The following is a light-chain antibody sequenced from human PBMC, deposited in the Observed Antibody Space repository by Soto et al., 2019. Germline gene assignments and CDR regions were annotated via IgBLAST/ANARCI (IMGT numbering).Light chain of an antibody. CDR3: QQYLTSPKT. CDR1: RGVSSGY. Sequence: ELVLTQSPGTLSLSPGERATLSCRASRGVSSGYLAWYQQKPGQAPRPLIYAASNRATGIPGRFSGSGFGTDFTLTISRLEPEDFAVYYCQQYLTSPKTFGQGTKVEIK. V-gene: IGKV3-20*01. CDR2: AAS. J-gene: IGKJ1*01.